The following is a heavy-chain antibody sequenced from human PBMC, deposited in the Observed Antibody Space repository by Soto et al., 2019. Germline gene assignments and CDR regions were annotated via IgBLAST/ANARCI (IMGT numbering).Heavy chain of an antibody. CDR2: VKSKTDGGTT. D-gene: IGHD4-17*01. Sequence: SGGSLRLSCAASGFIFSNAWINWVRQAPGKGLEWVGRVKSKTDGGTTDFAAPMKGRFAISRDDSKNMVYLEMNSLKTEDTAIYYCTTDSYMTNIIVRFDDWAHGTLVTVSS. CDR1: GFIFSNAW. CDR3: TTDSYMTNIIVRFDD. V-gene: IGHV3-15*07. J-gene: IGHJ4*01.